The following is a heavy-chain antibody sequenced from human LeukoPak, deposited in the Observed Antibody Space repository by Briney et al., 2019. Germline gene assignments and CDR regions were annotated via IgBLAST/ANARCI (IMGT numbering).Heavy chain of an antibody. CDR3: ARSIATPSTNWFDP. CDR1: GDIFSSNSAA. V-gene: IGHV6-1*01. J-gene: IGHJ5*02. Sequence: SQTLSLTCALSGDIFSSNSAAWNWIRQSPSRGLEWLVRTYYRSKWYNDYAVSVKSRITINPDTSKNQFSLQLNSVTPDDTAVYYCARSIATPSTNWFDPWGQGTLVTVSS. D-gene: IGHD6-6*01. CDR2: TYYRSKWYN.